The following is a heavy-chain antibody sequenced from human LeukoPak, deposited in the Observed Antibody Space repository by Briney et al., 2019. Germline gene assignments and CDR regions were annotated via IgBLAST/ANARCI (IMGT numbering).Heavy chain of an antibody. V-gene: IGHV3-9*01. D-gene: IGHD3-22*01. CDR3: AREPYYYDSNGRGAFDI. CDR2: ISWNSGSI. CDR1: RFTLDEYA. J-gene: IGHJ3*02. Sequence: PGRCLRLSYAASRFTLDEYAMHWVRQAPGRGLEWVSGISWNSGSIGYADTVKARFTISRYNATNSLYMQMNSLRAEDTAVYYCAREPYYYDSNGRGAFDIWGQGTMVTVSS.